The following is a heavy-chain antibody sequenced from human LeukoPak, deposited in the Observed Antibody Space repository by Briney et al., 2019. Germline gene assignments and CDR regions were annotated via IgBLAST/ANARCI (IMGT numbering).Heavy chain of an antibody. D-gene: IGHD2-8*01. CDR2: IYHSGST. V-gene: IGHV4-4*02. CDR1: GGSISSSNW. CDR3: ARESVLIKSAFDI. Sequence: SETLSLTCAVSGGSISSSNWWSWVRQPPGKGLEWIGEIYHSGSTNYNPSLKSRVTISVDKSKNQFSLKLSSVTAADTAVYYCARESVLIKSAFDIWGQGAMVTVSS. J-gene: IGHJ3*02.